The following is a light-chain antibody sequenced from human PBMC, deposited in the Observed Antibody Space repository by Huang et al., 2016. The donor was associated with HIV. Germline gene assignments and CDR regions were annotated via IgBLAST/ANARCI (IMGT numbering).Light chain of an antibody. CDR1: QSVGTY. V-gene: IGKV3-11*01. Sequence: IVLTQSPATLSLSPGEGATLSCRASQSVGTYLAWYQQKPGQAPRLLIYGASNRATGIQARFSGSGSGTDLTLTISSLEPEDFAVYYCQQRSSWYTFGQGTKLEIK. J-gene: IGKJ2*01. CDR3: QQRSSWYT. CDR2: GAS.